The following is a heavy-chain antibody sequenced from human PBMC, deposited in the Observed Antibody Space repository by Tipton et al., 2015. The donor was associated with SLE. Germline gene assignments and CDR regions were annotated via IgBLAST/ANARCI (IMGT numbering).Heavy chain of an antibody. CDR2: IRYDGSHQ. D-gene: IGHD2-15*01. J-gene: IGHJ4*02. V-gene: IGHV3-30*02. CDR1: GFTFSTSD. Sequence: SLRLSCAASGFTFSTSDIHWVRQAPGKGLEWVAFIRYDGSHQFYADSVKGRFTISRDNSKSTLYLQMNSLRVEDTATYYCARDIGGCSGGSCYLDWGQGNLVTVSS. CDR3: ARDIGGCSGGSCYLD.